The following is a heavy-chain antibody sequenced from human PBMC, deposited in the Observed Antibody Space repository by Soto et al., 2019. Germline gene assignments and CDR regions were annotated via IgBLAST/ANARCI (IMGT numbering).Heavy chain of an antibody. CDR2: IYHSGST. J-gene: IGHJ6*02. Sequence: TLSLTCAVSGGSISSGGYSWSWIRQPPGKGLEWIGYIYHSGSTYYNPSLKSRVTISVDRSKNQFSLKLSSVTAADTAVYYCARANGSGSQRGYYYYGMDVWGQGPTVTV. D-gene: IGHD3-10*01. CDR1: GGSISSGGYS. V-gene: IGHV4-30-2*01. CDR3: ARANGSGSQRGYYYYGMDV.